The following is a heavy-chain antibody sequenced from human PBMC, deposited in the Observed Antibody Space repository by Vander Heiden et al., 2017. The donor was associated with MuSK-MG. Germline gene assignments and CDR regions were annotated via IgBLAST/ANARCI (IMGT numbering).Heavy chain of an antibody. J-gene: IGHJ4*02. CDR3: ARAQILLWCGEFYLPPEEYYFDD. Sequence: QLQLQVSGPGLVKPSETLSLTCTVSVGSISSSSYYWGWIRQPPGKGLVWLGYTYYSGCTYYNPSLKSRVTISVDTSKNQFSLKLSSVTAADTAVYYCARAQILLWCGEFYLPPEEYYFDDWGQGTLVTGSS. CDR1: VGSISSSSYY. CDR2: TYYSGCT. D-gene: IGHD3-10*01. V-gene: IGHV4-39*01.